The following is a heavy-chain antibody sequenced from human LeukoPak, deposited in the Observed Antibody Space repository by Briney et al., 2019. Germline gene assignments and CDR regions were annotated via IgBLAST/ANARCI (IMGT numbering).Heavy chain of an antibody. CDR2: IPSDGSNN. V-gene: IGHV3-30*02. D-gene: IGHD5-18*01. CDR1: GVTFSRHV. J-gene: IGHJ4*02. CDR3: AKDGYSYAY. Sequence: GGSLRLSCAASGVTFSRHVMHWVRQAPGKGLEWVAFIPSDGSNNYYADSVKGRFTISRDNSKNTLYLQMTSLRAEDTAVYYCAKDGYSYAYWGQGTLVTVSS.